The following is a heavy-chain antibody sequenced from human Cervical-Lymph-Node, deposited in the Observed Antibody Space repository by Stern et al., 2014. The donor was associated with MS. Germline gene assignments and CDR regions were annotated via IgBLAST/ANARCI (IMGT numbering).Heavy chain of an antibody. Sequence: DQLVESGAEMKKPGSSVKVSCKASGGTFNIYSINWVRQAPGQGLEWMGGIIPGSGTTNYAQKFQDRVTITADISTTTAYMELSSLRSEDTAIYYCARYLYYFGLDVWGQGTTVTVSS. CDR2: IIPGSGTT. D-gene: IGHD2-8*01. CDR3: ARYLYYFGLDV. V-gene: IGHV1-69*06. CDR1: GGTFNIYS. J-gene: IGHJ6*02.